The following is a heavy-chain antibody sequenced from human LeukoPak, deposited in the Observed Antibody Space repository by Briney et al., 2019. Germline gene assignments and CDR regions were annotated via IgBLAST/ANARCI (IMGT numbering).Heavy chain of an antibody. Sequence: SETLSLTCAVSGYSISSGSYWGWIRQPPGKGLEWIGSIYYSGSTYYNPSLKSRVTISVDTSKNQFSLKLSSVTAADTAVYYCAGANYDFWSGYYRDAFDIWGQGTMVTVSS. D-gene: IGHD3-3*01. V-gene: IGHV4-38-2*01. J-gene: IGHJ3*02. CDR2: IYYSGST. CDR1: GYSISSGSY. CDR3: AGANYDFWSGYYRDAFDI.